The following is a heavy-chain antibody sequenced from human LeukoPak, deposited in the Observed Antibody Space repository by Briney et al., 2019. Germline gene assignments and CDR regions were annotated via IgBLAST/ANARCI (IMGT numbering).Heavy chain of an antibody. Sequence: GGSLRLSCAASGFTFSSYWMSWVRQAPGKGLEWVAHIKQDGSEKYYVDSVKGRFTISRDNAKNSLYLQMNSLRAEDTAVYYCARDITVAGTGAVYYMDVWGKGTTVTVSS. CDR2: IKQDGSEK. D-gene: IGHD6-19*01. CDR1: GFTFSSYW. J-gene: IGHJ6*03. CDR3: ARDITVAGTGAVYYMDV. V-gene: IGHV3-7*01.